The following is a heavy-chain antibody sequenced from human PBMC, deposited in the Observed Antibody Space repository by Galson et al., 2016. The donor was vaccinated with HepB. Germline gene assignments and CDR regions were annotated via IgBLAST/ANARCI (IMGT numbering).Heavy chain of an antibody. CDR1: GFSLSTIGLG. Sequence: LVKPTQTLTLTCTFSGFSLSTIGLGVGWIRQPPGKPLEWLALIYWDDTRRYKTSLRRRPTIRKDTSKHQVVLTMTNMGPVDTATYYCAHRRGCTGGDCYGDAFDVWGQGTMITVSS. CDR3: AHRRGCTGGDCYGDAFDV. CDR2: IYWDDTR. D-gene: IGHD2-8*02. J-gene: IGHJ3*01. V-gene: IGHV2-5*02.